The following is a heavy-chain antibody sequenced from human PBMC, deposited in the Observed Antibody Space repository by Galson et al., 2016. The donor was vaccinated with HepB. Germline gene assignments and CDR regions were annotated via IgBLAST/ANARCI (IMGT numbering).Heavy chain of an antibody. J-gene: IGHJ4*02. CDR2: ISGGGGST. D-gene: IGHD3-22*01. CDR1: GFTFNNYA. V-gene: IGHV3-23*01. CDR3: AKYLDYYDSSGVDY. Sequence: SLRLSCAASGFTFNNYAMSWVRQAPGKGLEWVSAISGGGGSTYYAYSVQGRFTISRDNSKNTLYLQMNSLRAEDTALYYCAKYLDYYDSSGVDYWGQGTLVTVSS.